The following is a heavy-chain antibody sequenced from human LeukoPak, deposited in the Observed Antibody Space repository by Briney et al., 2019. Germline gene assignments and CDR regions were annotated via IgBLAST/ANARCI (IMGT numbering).Heavy chain of an antibody. D-gene: IGHD2-2*01. CDR2: INSDGSST. CDR3: ARDVVVVPAAPGIRFDP. V-gene: IGHV3-74*01. CDR1: GFTFSSYW. Sequence: PGGSLRLSCAASGFTFSSYWMHWVRQAPGKGLVSVSRINSDGSSTKYEDSVKGRFTISRDNAKDTLYLQMNSLRAEDTAVYYCARDVVVVPAAPGIRFDPWGQGTLVTVSS. J-gene: IGHJ5*02.